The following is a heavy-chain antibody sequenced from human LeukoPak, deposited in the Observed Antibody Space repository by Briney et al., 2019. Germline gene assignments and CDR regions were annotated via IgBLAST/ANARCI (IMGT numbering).Heavy chain of an antibody. CDR2: IWYDGSNK. CDR1: GFTFSSYG. V-gene: IGHV3-33*01. Sequence: PGGSLRLSCAASGFTFSSYGMHWVRQAPGKGLEWVAVIWYDGSNKYYADSVKGRFAISRDNSKNTLHLQMNSLRAEDTAVYYCARDRGSSGYYYFDYWGQGTLVTVSS. CDR3: ARDRGSSGYYYFDY. D-gene: IGHD3-22*01. J-gene: IGHJ4*02.